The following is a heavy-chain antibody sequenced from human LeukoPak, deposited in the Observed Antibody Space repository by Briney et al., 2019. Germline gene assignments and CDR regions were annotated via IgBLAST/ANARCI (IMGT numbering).Heavy chain of an antibody. CDR2: ITYSGST. CDR3: AREGREVLRYFDWFYNWFDP. J-gene: IGHJ5*02. V-gene: IGHV4-34*01. CDR1: GGSFSGYY. Sequence: PSETLSLTCAVYGGSFSGYYWSWIRQPPGKGLEWIGEITYSGSTNYNPSLKSRVTISVDTSKNQFSLKLSSVTAADTAVYYCAREGREVLRYFDWFYNWFDPWGQGTLVTVSS. D-gene: IGHD3-9*01.